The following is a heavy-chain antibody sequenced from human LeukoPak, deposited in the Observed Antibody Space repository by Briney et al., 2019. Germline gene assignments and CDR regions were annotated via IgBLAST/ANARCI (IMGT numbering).Heavy chain of an antibody. CDR1: GFTFSSYE. D-gene: IGHD3-3*01. CDR2: ISSSGSTI. Sequence: GGSLRLSCAASGFTFSSYEMNWVRQAPGKGLEWVSYISSSGSTIYYADSVKGRFTISRDNAKNSLYLQMNSLRAEDTAVYYCARDFGDSWSGYYILDYWGQGTLVTVSS. J-gene: IGHJ4*02. V-gene: IGHV3-48*03. CDR3: ARDFGDSWSGYYILDY.